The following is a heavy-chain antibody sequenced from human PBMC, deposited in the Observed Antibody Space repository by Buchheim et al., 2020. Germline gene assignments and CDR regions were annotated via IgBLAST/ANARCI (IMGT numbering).Heavy chain of an antibody. D-gene: IGHD3-22*01. Sequence: EVQLVESGGGLVKPGGSLRLSCAASGFTFSSYSMNWVRQAQGKGLEWVSSISSSSSYIYYADSVKGRFTISRDNAKNSLYLQMNSLRAEDTAVYYCARDGGYDSSGYYYFLDYWGQGTL. V-gene: IGHV3-21*01. CDR2: ISSSSSYI. J-gene: IGHJ4*02. CDR3: ARDGGYDSSGYYYFLDY. CDR1: GFTFSSYS.